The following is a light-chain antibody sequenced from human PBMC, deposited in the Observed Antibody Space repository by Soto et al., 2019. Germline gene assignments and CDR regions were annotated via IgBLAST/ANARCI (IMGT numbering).Light chain of an antibody. V-gene: IGLV3-21*04. CDR1: NIGSKG. Sequence: SYELTQPPSVSVAPGKTARITCGGNNIGSKGVHWYQQKPGQAPMVVIYYDNDRPSGIPERFSGSNSGNTATLTISRVEAGDEADYYCQVWDSSSDHPVFGGGTKLTVL. CDR2: YDN. J-gene: IGLJ3*02. CDR3: QVWDSSSDHPV.